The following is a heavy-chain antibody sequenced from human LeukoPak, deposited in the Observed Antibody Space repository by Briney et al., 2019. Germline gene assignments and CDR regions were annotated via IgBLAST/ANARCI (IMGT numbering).Heavy chain of an antibody. D-gene: IGHD1-26*01. CDR3: ARDRWELPLMDV. V-gene: IGHV1-2*06. CDR1: GYTFTGYY. CDR2: INPNSGDT. J-gene: IGHJ6*04. Sequence: ASVKVSCKASGYTFTGYYMHWVRQAPGQGLEWMGRINPNSGDTNYAQKFQGGVTMTRDTSISTAYMELSRLRSDDTAVYYCARDRWELPLMDVWGKGTTVTVSS.